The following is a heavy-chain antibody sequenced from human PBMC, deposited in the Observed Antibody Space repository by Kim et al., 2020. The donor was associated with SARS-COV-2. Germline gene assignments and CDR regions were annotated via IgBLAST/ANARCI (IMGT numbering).Heavy chain of an antibody. CDR2: IKTDGSST. CDR1: GFTFSSYW. J-gene: IGHJ4*02. D-gene: IGHD2-2*01. V-gene: IGHV3-74*01. CDR3: ARDPGVPAPDY. Sequence: GGSLRLSCAASGFTFSSYWMHWVRQVPGKGLVWVSRIKTDGSSTTYADSVKGRFTISRDNAKNTLYLYMNSLRAEDTAVYYCARDPGVPAPDYWGQGTLVTVSS.